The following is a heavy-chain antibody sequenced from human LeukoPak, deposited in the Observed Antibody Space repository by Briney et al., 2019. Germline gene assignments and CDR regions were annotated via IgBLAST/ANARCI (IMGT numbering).Heavy chain of an antibody. V-gene: IGHV3-21*01. CDR2: ISSNSGYI. CDR3: ARSSYCSSTSCPSGEY. CDR1: VFIFGTYS. D-gene: IGHD2-2*01. Sequence: GGSLRLSCGASVFIFGTYSMNWVRQAPGKGLEWVSYISSNSGYIYYADSLKGRFTISRGNAKNSLYLQMNSLRAEDTAVYYCARSSYCSSTSCPSGEYWGQGTLVTVSS. J-gene: IGHJ4*02.